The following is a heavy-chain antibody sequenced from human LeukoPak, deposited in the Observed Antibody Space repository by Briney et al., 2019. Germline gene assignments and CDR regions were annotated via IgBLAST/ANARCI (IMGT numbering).Heavy chain of an antibody. CDR1: GDSVSSNSAA. D-gene: IGHD3-10*01. V-gene: IGHV6-1*01. CDR3: ARGVSGSYYSYFDY. Sequence: SHTLSVTCALSGDSVSSNSAAWNWIRQSPSRGLEWLGRTYYRSKWYNDYAESVKSRIIISPDTSKNQFSLQLNSVTPEDTAVYYCARGVSGSYYSYFDYWGQGTLVTVSS. J-gene: IGHJ4*02. CDR2: TYYRSKWYN.